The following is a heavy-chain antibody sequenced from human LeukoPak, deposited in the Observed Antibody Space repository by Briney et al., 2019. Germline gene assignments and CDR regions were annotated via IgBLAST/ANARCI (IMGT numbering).Heavy chain of an antibody. J-gene: IGHJ4*02. CDR2: IYYSRDT. Sequence: SETLSLTCSVSGGSISKYYWGWIRRPPGKGLEWIGYIYYSRDTNYNPSLKSRVTISVDTSKNQFSLKLSSVTAADTAVYYCARLTGYDWESSYDYWGQGTLVTVSS. CDR3: ARLTGYDWESSYDY. CDR1: GGSISKYY. V-gene: IGHV4-59*01. D-gene: IGHD3-16*01.